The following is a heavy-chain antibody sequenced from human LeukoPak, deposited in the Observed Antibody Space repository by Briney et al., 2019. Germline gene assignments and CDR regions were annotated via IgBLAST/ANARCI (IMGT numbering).Heavy chain of an antibody. Sequence: GASVKVSCKASGGTFSSYAISWVRQAPGQGLEWMGGIIPIFGTANYAQKFQGRVTITADKSTSTAYMELSSLRSEDTAVYYCARSAEYCSSTSCFDWFDPWGQGTLVTVSS. J-gene: IGHJ5*02. CDR3: ARSAEYCSSTSCFDWFDP. CDR1: GGTFSSYA. D-gene: IGHD2-2*01. CDR2: IIPIFGTA. V-gene: IGHV1-69*06.